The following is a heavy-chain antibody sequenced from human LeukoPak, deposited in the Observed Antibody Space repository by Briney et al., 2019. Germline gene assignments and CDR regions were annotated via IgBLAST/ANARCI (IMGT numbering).Heavy chain of an antibody. CDR3: ARDRSSWTDYYYYGMDV. V-gene: IGHV4-59*01. CDR2: ISYSGST. J-gene: IGHJ6*02. CDR1: GGSISSYY. D-gene: IGHD6-13*01. Sequence: SETLSLTCTVSGGSISSYYWSWIRQPPGKGLEWIGFISYSGSTNYNPSLKSRVTISVGTSKNQFFLKLNSVTAADTAVYYCARDRSSWTDYYYYGMDVWGQGTTVTVSS.